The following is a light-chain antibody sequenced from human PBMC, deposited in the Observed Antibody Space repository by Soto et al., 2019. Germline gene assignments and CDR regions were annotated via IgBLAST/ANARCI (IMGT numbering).Light chain of an antibody. J-gene: IGKJ1*01. CDR2: RAS. Sequence: EIVMTQSPATLSVSPGERATLSCQASQSVSSNLAWHQQTPGQAPRLLIYRASTRATGFPARCSGSWSGTEFTLTITNLQSEDFAVYHCQQYNNWPPTFGQGTKVDI. CDR3: QQYNNWPPT. V-gene: IGKV3-15*01. CDR1: QSVSSN.